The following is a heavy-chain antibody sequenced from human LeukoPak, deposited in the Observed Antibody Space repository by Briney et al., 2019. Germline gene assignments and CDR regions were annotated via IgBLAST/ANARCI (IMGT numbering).Heavy chain of an antibody. Sequence: ASVKVSCKASGYTFTGYYMHWVRQAPGQGLEWMGWINPKSDGTKYAQNFQGRVTMTWDTSISTAYMEVSRLTSDDTAMFYCARDPPGTTAFDLWGQGTLVTVSS. J-gene: IGHJ4*02. V-gene: IGHV1-2*02. CDR3: ARDPPGTTAFDL. CDR1: GYTFTGYY. CDR2: INPKSDGT. D-gene: IGHD1-1*01.